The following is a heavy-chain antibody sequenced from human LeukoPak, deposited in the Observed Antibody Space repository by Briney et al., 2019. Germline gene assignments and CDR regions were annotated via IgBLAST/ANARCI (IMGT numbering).Heavy chain of an antibody. V-gene: IGHV4-34*01. Sequence: SETLSLTCAVYGGSFSGYYWSWIRQPPGKGLEWIGEINHSGSTNYNPSLKSRVTISVDTPKNQFPLKLSSVTAEDTAVYYCARLYDGSAYHADHFDYWGQGTLVIVSS. J-gene: IGHJ4*02. CDR1: GGSFSGYY. CDR3: ARLYDGSAYHADHFDY. CDR2: INHSGST. D-gene: IGHD3-22*01.